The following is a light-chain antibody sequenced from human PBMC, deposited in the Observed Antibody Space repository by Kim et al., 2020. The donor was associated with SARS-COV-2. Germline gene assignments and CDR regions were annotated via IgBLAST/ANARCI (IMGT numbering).Light chain of an antibody. CDR1: SSNIGTNN. Sequence: ELTQPPSASGTPGQRVTISCSGSSSNIGTNNVNWYQQLPGTAPKLLIYNNYQRPSGVPDRFSGSKSGTSASLAISGLQSEDEADYYCATWDGSLSAWVFGGGTKVTVL. CDR2: NNY. V-gene: IGLV1-44*01. CDR3: ATWDGSLSAWV. J-gene: IGLJ3*02.